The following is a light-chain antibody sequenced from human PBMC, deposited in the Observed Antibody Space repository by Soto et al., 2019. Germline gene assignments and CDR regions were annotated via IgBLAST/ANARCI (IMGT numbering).Light chain of an antibody. CDR1: SSNIGNNS. J-gene: IGLJ3*02. Sequence: QSVLTQPPSVSAAPGQKVTISCSGSSSNIGNNSVSWYQQLPGTAPKLLIYENNKRPSGIPDRFSGSKSGTSATLGITGLQTGDEADYYCGTWDSSLSAGWVFGGGTKLTVL. CDR2: ENN. CDR3: GTWDSSLSAGWV. V-gene: IGLV1-51*02.